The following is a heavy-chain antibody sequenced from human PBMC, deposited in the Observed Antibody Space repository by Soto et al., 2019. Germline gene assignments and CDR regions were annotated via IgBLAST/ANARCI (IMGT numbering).Heavy chain of an antibody. J-gene: IGHJ4*02. Sequence: QVQLVESGGGVVQPGRXXXLXXXXXGXXFSSYGMHWVRQAPGKGLEWVAVISYDGSNKYYADSVKGRFTISRDNSKNTLYLQMNSLRAEDTAVYYCAKEYGSSSLSPDFDYWGQGTLVTVSS. D-gene: IGHD6-13*01. V-gene: IGHV3-30*18. CDR1: GXXFSSYG. CDR3: AKEYGSSSLSPDFDY. CDR2: ISYDGSNK.